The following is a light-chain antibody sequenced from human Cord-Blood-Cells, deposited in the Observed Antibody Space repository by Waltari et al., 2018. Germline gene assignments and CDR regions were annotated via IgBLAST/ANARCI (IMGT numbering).Light chain of an antibody. J-gene: IGKJ1*01. CDR1: QSLSSW. CDR2: KAS. CDR3: QQYNSYST. Sequence: DIQMTQSPSTLSASVGDRVTITCRASQSLSSWLAWYQQKPGKAPKLLIYKASSLESWVPSMFSGSGSGTEFTLTISSLQPDDFATDYCQQYNSYSTFGQGTKVEIK. V-gene: IGKV1-5*03.